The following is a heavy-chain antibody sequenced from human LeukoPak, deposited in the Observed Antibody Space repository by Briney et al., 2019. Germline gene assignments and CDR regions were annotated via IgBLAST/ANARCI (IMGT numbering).Heavy chain of an antibody. CDR2: ISGSSDNT. Sequence: GGSLRLSCTASGFTFSSSAMSWVRQAPGKGLEWVSDISGSSDNTHYADSVKGRFTISRDKSKNTLYLQMNTLRADDTAVYYCAKSGSSRFDPWGQGTLVTDSS. V-gene: IGHV3-23*01. CDR1: GFTFSSSA. J-gene: IGHJ5*02. CDR3: AKSGSSRFDP. D-gene: IGHD3-10*01.